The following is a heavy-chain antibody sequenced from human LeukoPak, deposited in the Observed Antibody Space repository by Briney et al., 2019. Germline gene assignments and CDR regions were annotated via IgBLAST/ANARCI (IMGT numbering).Heavy chain of an antibody. J-gene: IGHJ5*02. Sequence: GASVKVSCKASGYTFTSYDINWVRQATGQGLEWMGWMNPNSGNTGYAQKFQGRVTMTRNTSISTAYMELSSLRSEDTAVYYWARGGPRPGDNWFDPWGQGTLVTVSS. D-gene: IGHD3-10*01. CDR1: GYTFTSYD. CDR3: ARGGPRPGDNWFDP. V-gene: IGHV1-8*01. CDR2: MNPNSGNT.